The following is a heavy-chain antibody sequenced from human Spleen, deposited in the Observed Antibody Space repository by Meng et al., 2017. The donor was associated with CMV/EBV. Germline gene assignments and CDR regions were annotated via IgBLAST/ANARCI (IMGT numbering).Heavy chain of an antibody. CDR1: GFTFNSYG. J-gene: IGHJ4*02. D-gene: IGHD3-22*01. V-gene: IGHV3-30*02. CDR3: AKARDYYDSSGLYYFDY. CDR2: IRYDGSNK. Sequence: GGSLRLSCAVSGFTFNSYGMHWVRQPPGKGLEWVAFIRYDGSNKYYADSVKGRFTISRDNSKNSLYLQMNSLRAEDTAVYYCAKARDYYDSSGLYYFDYWGQGTLVTVSS.